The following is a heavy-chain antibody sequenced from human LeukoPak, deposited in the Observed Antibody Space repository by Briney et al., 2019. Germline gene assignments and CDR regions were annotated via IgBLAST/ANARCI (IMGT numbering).Heavy chain of an antibody. CDR1: GFTFSSYA. CDR2: ISYDGSNK. J-gene: IGHJ6*02. V-gene: IGHV3-30-3*01. Sequence: GGSLRLSCAASGFTFSSYAMHWLRQAPGKGLEWVAVISYDGSNKYYADSVKGRFTISRDNSKNTLYLQMNSLRAEDTAVYYCARDGSNYDFWSGYYAPPTLYGMDVWGQGTTVTVS. CDR3: ARDGSNYDFWSGYYAPPTLYGMDV. D-gene: IGHD3-3*01.